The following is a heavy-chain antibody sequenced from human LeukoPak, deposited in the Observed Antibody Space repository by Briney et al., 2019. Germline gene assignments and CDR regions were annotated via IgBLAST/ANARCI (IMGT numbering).Heavy chain of an antibody. CDR3: ARRRGGFGEGEFKY. D-gene: IGHD3-16*01. Sequence: SETLSLTCTVSGGSMSGYFWTWIRQPPGKGLEWIGHIHSSGSLNYNPSLKSRVTMSIDTSKNQFSLSLSSATAEDTAFYYCARRRGGFGEGEFKYWGQGALVTVSS. CDR1: GGSMSGYF. J-gene: IGHJ4*02. V-gene: IGHV4-4*09. CDR2: IHSSGSL.